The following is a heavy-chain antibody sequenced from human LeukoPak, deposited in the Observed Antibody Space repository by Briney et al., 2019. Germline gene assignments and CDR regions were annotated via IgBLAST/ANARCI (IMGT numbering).Heavy chain of an antibody. CDR1: GFTFSSYG. D-gene: IGHD2-2*01. V-gene: IGHV3-33*08. Sequence: GRSLRLSCAASGFTFSSYGMHWVRQAPGKGLEWVAVIWYDGSNKYYADSVKGRFTISRDNSKNTLYLQMNSLRAEDTAVYYCARDWDVVPAAGRYYYYYGMDVWGQGTTVTVSS. CDR3: ARDWDVVPAAGRYYYYYGMDV. CDR2: IWYDGSNK. J-gene: IGHJ6*02.